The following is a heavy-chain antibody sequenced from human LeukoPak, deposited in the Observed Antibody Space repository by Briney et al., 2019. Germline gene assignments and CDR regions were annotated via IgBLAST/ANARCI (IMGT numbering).Heavy chain of an antibody. Sequence: TSETLSLTCTVSGGHLSSYYWNWIRQPPGKGLEWIGYIYYSGSTNYNPSLKSRVTISIDTSKNQFALKLSSVTAADTAVYYCARDVNGGYWGQGTLVTVS. D-gene: IGHD2-8*01. V-gene: IGHV4-59*01. CDR2: IYYSGST. CDR3: ARDVNGGY. J-gene: IGHJ4*02. CDR1: GGHLSSYY.